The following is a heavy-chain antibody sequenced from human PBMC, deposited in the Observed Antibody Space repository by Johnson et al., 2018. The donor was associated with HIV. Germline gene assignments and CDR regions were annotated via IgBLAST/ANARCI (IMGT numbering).Heavy chain of an antibody. CDR1: GFTFSNAW. CDR2: ISYDGSNK. J-gene: IGHJ3*02. CDR3: VRSDTGSIGLSRAFDI. Sequence: QVQVVESGGGVVQPGGSLRLSCAASGFTFSNAWMNWVRQAPGKGLEWVAVISYDGSNKYYADSVKGRFTISRDNSKNTLYLQMYSLTAEDTAIYYCVRSDTGSIGLSRAFDIWGQGTMVTVSS. D-gene: IGHD1-26*01. V-gene: IGHV3-30*03.